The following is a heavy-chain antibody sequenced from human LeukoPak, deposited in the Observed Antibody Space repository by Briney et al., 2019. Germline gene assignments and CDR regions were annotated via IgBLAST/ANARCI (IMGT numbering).Heavy chain of an antibody. Sequence: SEALSLTCTDSRGSISSYYWRWIRQPPRKRREWIGYIYYSGSTNYNPPLKSRVTISVDTSKNQFSLKLSSVTAADTAVYYCARAPTQYVDFWSGYYTGRGAFDIWGQGTMVTVSS. CDR1: RGSISSYY. CDR2: IYYSGST. CDR3: ARAPTQYVDFWSGYYTGRGAFDI. V-gene: IGHV4-59*01. D-gene: IGHD3-3*01. J-gene: IGHJ3*02.